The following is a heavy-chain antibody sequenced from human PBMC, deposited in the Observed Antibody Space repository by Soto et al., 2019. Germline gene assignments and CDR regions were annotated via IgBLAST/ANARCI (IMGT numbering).Heavy chain of an antibody. Sequence: SETLSLTCTVDSISTYYWNWIRQTPGKGLEWIGYIYYLGRTNYNRSLKSRVTISIDMSKNQFSLRLNSVTAADTAVYYCARDRVGARHFDYWDQGALVTGSS. V-gene: IGHV4-59*01. J-gene: IGHJ4*02. CDR1: DSISTYY. CDR3: ARDRVGARHFDY. CDR2: IYYLGRT. D-gene: IGHD1-26*01.